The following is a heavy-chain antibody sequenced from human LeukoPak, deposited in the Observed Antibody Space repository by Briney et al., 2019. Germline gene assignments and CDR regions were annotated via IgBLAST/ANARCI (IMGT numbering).Heavy chain of an antibody. J-gene: IGHJ3*02. V-gene: IGHV3-21*01. CDR1: GFTFSSYS. CDR3: ARDWSRGYYDFWSGYSYDAFDI. Sequence: KPGGSLRLSCAASGFTFSSYSMNWVRQAPGKGLEWVSSISSSSSYIYYADSVKGRFTISRDNAKNSMYLQMNSLRAEDTAVYYCARDWSRGYYDFWSGYSYDAFDIWGQGTMVTVSS. CDR2: ISSSSSYI. D-gene: IGHD3-3*01.